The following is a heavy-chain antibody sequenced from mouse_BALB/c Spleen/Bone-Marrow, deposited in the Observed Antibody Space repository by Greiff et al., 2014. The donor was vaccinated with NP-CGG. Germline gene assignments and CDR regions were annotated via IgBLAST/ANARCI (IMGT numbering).Heavy chain of an antibody. J-gene: IGHJ2*01. CDR3: TRGGNWDDFDS. D-gene: IGHD4-1*01. Sequence: DVQLVESGGDLVQPGGSRKLSCAASGFTFSSFGMHWVRQAPEKGLEWVAYISSGSSTIFYADTVKGRFTVSRDNPKNTLFLQMTSLRSEDTAMYFCTRGGNWDDFDSWGQGTTLTVSS. CDR2: ISSGSSTI. V-gene: IGHV5-17*02. CDR1: GFTFSSFG.